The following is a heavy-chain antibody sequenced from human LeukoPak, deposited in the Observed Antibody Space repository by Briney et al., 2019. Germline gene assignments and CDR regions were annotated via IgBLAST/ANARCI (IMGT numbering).Heavy chain of an antibody. CDR3: VRRLKISQGGTTDY. J-gene: IGHJ4*02. CDR2: IFPDDSDT. Sequence: GESLKISRRGSGYRFTSYWIGWVRQMPGKGLEWMGIIFPDDSDTRYSPSFQGQVTISADKSISTAYLQWSSLKASDTAMYYCVRRLKISQGGTTDYWGQGTLVTVSS. D-gene: IGHD1-1*01. CDR1: GYRFTSYW. V-gene: IGHV5-51*01.